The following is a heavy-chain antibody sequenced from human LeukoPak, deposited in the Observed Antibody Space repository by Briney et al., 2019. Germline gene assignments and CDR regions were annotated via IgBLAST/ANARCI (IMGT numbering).Heavy chain of an antibody. D-gene: IGHD3-3*01. CDR3: ARGFYDFWSGYPKYYFDY. J-gene: IGHJ4*02. CDR1: GYTFTSYD. Sequence: GASVKVSCKASGYTFTSYDTNWVRQATGQGLEWMGWMNPNSGNTGYAQKFQGRVTMTRNTSISTAYMELSSLRSEDTAVYYCARGFYDFWSGYPKYYFDYWGQGTLVTVSS. CDR2: MNPNSGNT. V-gene: IGHV1-8*01.